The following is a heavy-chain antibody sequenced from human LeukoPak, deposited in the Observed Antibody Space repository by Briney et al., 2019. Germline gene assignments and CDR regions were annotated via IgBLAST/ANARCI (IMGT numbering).Heavy chain of an antibody. CDR1: GGSISSYY. CDR3: ARMGGYSGYATH. J-gene: IGHJ4*02. CDR2: IYTSGST. V-gene: IGHV4-4*07. Sequence: SETLSLTCTVSGGSISSYYWSWIRQPAGKGLEWIGRIYTSGSTNYNASLKSRVSMSVDTSKNQFSLKLSSVTAADTAVYYCARMGGYSGYATHWGQGTLVTVSS. D-gene: IGHD5-12*01.